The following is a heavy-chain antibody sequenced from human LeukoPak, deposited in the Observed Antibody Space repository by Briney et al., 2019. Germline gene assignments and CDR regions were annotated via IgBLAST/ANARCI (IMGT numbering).Heavy chain of an antibody. D-gene: IGHD3-22*01. CDR2: INPNSGGT. V-gene: IGHV1-2*06. CDR3: ARDVAYDSSGYYSVDY. CDR1: GYTFTGYY. Sequence: ASVKVSCKASGYTFTGYYMHWVRQAPGQGLEWMGRINPNSGGTNYAQKFQGRVTMTRDTPISTAYMELSRLRSDDTAVYYCARDVAYDSSGYYSVDYWGQGTLVTVSS. J-gene: IGHJ4*02.